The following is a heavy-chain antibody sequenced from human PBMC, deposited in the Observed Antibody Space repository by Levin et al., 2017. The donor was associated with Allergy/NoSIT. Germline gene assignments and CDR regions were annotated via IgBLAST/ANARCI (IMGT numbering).Heavy chain of an antibody. J-gene: IGHJ4*02. Sequence: GESLKISCKTSGYIFTEYYIHWVRQAPGQGLEKMGWINPKSGGISYAQNFQGRVAMTRDTSISTAYMELSGLTPDDTATYFCAREENGAFDYWGQGSLVIVSS. CDR2: INPKSGGI. CDR1: GYIFTEYY. V-gene: IGHV1-2*02. D-gene: IGHD4-17*01. CDR3: AREENGAFDY.